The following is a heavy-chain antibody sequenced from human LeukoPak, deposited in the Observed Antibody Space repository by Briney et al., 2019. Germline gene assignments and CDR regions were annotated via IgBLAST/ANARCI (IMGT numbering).Heavy chain of an antibody. CDR1: RYTFTGYY. CDR3: ARGTGEGYTYGRYYFDY. Sequence: GASVKVSCKASRYTFTGYYMHRVRQAPGQGLEWMGWINPNSGVTDYAQNFQGRVTMTRDTSISTAYVELSRLRSDDTAVYYCARGTGEGYTYGRYYFDYWGQGTLVTVSS. J-gene: IGHJ4*02. CDR2: INPNSGVT. D-gene: IGHD5-18*01. V-gene: IGHV1-2*02.